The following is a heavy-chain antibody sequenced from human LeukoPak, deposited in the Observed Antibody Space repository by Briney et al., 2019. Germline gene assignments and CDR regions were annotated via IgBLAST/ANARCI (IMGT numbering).Heavy chain of an antibody. CDR1: GYSISSGYY. J-gene: IGHJ3*02. CDR3: ARKELLNYYDSSGYYPAWDDAFDI. CDR2: IYHSGST. V-gene: IGHV4-38-2*02. Sequence: SETLSLTCTVSGYSISSGYYWGWIRQPPGKGLEWIGSIYHSGSTYYNPSLKSRVTISVDTSKNQFSLKLSSVTAADTAVYYCARKELLNYYDSSGYYPAWDDAFDIWGQGTMVTVSS. D-gene: IGHD3-22*01.